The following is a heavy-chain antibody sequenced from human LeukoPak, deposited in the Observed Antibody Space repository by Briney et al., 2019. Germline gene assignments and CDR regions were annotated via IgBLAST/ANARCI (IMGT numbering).Heavy chain of an antibody. CDR2: IYYSGST. D-gene: IGHD3-10*01. Sequence: SQTLSLTCTVSGGSISSGGYYWSWIRQHPGKGLEWIGYIYYSGSTYYNPSLKSRVTISVDTSKNQFSLKLSSVTAADTAVYYCARVNPYYYGSGSYYKVIGYWGQGTLVTVSS. CDR3: ARVNPYYYGSGSYYKVIGY. CDR1: GGSISSGGYY. J-gene: IGHJ4*02. V-gene: IGHV4-31*03.